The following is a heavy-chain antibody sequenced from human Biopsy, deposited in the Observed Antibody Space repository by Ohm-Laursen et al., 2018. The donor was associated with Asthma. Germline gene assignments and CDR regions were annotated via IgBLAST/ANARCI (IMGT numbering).Heavy chain of an antibody. J-gene: IGHJ3*02. CDR2: ISSDGSDQ. CDR3: VRDGTDDAFDI. D-gene: IGHD1-1*01. CDR1: KSPIRTFA. Sequence: SSLRLSCAASKSPIRTFALHWVRQAPGKGLEWVALISSDGSDQYFADSVKGRFTISRDNSKNTLSLQMNSLREEDTAVYYCVRDGTDDAFDIWGQGTVVSVSS. V-gene: IGHV3-30-3*01.